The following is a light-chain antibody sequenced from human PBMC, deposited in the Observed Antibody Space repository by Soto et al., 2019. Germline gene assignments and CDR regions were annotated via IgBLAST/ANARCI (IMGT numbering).Light chain of an antibody. Sequence: IVMTQSPVTLSMSPGDRATLSCRASQNVATNVAWYQQKPGQAPRLLIYGASIRATGVPGRFSGSGSGTEFTLTIHSLQSEDFAVFYCHQATSGLRTFGRGTRVEV. CDR3: HQATSGLRT. V-gene: IGKV3-15*01. CDR1: QNVATN. J-gene: IGKJ1*01. CDR2: GAS.